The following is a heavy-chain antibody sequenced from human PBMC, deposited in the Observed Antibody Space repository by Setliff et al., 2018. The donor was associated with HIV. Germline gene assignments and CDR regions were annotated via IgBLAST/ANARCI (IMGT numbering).Heavy chain of an antibody. V-gene: IGHV1-46*01. J-gene: IGHJ6*03. CDR1: GYTLTELS. CDR2: INPSGGST. D-gene: IGHD3-9*01. CDR3: ARDTTYYDMSGYSYMDV. Sequence: WASVKVSCKVSGYTLTELSMHWVRQAPGQGLEWMGIINPSGGSTTYAQKFQGRVTMTRDTSTSTVYMELNSLRAEDTALYYCARDTTYYDMSGYSYMDVWGKGTTVTVSS.